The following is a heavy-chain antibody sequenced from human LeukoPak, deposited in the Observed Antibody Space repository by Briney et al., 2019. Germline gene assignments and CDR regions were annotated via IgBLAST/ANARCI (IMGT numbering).Heavy chain of an antibody. J-gene: IGHJ4*02. D-gene: IGHD4-17*01. CDR1: GFTFSNYW. CDR2: ISGSGGST. V-gene: IGHV3-23*01. CDR3: AKSNFGYGDLYYFDY. Sequence: GGSLRLSCAASGFTFSNYWMTWVRQAPGKGLEWVSAISGSGGSTYYADSVKGRFTISRDNSKNTLYLQMNSLRAEDTAVYYCAKSNFGYGDLYYFDYWGQGTLVTVSS.